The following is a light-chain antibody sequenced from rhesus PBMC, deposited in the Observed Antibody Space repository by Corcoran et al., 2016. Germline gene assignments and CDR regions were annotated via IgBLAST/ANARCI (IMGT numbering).Light chain of an antibody. CDR1: QGISTY. J-gene: IGKJ1*01. V-gene: IGKV1S19*01. Sequence: DIQMTQSPSSLSASVGDRVTITCRASQGISTYLNWFQQKPGKAPNLLIYDATSLQSGGPSRFSGSGSGTDFTLTISSLQPEDFATYFCLHHNNYPWTFGQGTKVEIK. CDR2: DAT. CDR3: LHHNNYPWT.